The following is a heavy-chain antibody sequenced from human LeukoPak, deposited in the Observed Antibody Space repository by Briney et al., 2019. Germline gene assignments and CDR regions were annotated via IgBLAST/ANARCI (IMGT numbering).Heavy chain of an antibody. CDR1: GGTFSSYA. J-gene: IGHJ6*03. D-gene: IGHD4-17*01. CDR3: ARVPPATVKHYYYYYMDV. CDR2: IIPIFGTA. V-gene: IGHV1-69*06. Sequence: ASVKVSCKASGGTFSSYAISWVRQAPGQGLEWMGGIIPIFGTANYAQKFQGRVTITADKSTSTAYMELSSLRSEDTAVYYCARVPPATVKHYYYYYMDVWGKGTTVTISS.